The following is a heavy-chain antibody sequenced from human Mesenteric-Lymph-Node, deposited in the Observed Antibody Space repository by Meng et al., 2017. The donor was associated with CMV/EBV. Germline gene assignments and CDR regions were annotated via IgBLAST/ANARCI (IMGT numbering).Heavy chain of an antibody. Sequence: GESLKISCTASGFTFSEYEMNWVRQAPGKGLEWVSYISSSGSHIFYADSVKDRFTISRDNAKNSLYLQMNSLRAEDTAVYYCAKTPSYYYGMDVWGQGTTVTVSS. CDR1: GFTFSEYE. CDR2: ISSSGSHI. V-gene: IGHV3-48*03. J-gene: IGHJ6*02. CDR3: AKTPSYYYGMDV.